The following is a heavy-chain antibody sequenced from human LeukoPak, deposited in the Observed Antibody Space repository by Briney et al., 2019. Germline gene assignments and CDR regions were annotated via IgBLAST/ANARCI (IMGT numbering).Heavy chain of an antibody. D-gene: IGHD3-22*01. Sequence: PGGSLRLSCAASGFTVSSNYMSWVRQAPGKGLEWVSAIYRGGSTYYADSVKGRFTISRDKSKNTLYLQMNSLRAEDTAVYYCARDDSSGYHYRFDYWGQGTLVTVSS. CDR2: IYRGGST. CDR1: GFTVSSNY. J-gene: IGHJ4*02. CDR3: ARDDSSGYHYRFDY. V-gene: IGHV3-66*02.